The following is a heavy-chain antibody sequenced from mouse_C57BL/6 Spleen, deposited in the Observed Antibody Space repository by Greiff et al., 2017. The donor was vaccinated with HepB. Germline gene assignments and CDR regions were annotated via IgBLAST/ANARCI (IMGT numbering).Heavy chain of an antibody. J-gene: IGHJ4*01. D-gene: IGHD1-1*01. CDR1: GYAFSSYW. CDR2: IYPGDGDT. V-gene: IGHV1-80*01. Sequence: VQLQQSGAELVKPGASVKISCKASGYAFSSYWMNWVKQRPGKGLEWIGQIYPGDGDTNYNGKFKGKATLTADKSSSTAYMQRSSLTSEDSAVYFCASHYYGSSRYAMDYWGQGTSVTVSS. CDR3: ASHYYGSSRYAMDY.